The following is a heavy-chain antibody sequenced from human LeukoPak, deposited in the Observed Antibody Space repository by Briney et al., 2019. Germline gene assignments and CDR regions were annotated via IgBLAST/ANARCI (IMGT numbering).Heavy chain of an antibody. V-gene: IGHV4-59*01. Sequence: PSETLSLTCSFSGDSISTYYWSWIRQSPGKGLEWIGHIYSSGNTDYNPSLKSRVTISVDTSKSQFSLRLSAVTATDTAVYYCARLRWQLVGPYFDYWGQGILVTVSS. CDR1: GDSISTYY. D-gene: IGHD1-26*01. CDR2: IYSSGNT. CDR3: ARLRWQLVGPYFDY. J-gene: IGHJ4*02.